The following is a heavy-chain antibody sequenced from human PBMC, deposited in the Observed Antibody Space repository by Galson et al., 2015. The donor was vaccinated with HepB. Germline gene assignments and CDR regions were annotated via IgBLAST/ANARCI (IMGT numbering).Heavy chain of an antibody. D-gene: IGHD6-19*01. CDR3: AKGRVIAEAGPPDY. CDR2: ISYDGSNK. Sequence: SLRLSCAASGFTFCSYGMHWVRQAPGKGLEWVAVISYDGSNKYYADSVKGRFTISRDNSKNTLYLQMNSLRAEDTAVYYCAKGRVIAEAGPPDYWGQGTLVTVSS. J-gene: IGHJ4*02. V-gene: IGHV3-30*18. CDR1: GFTFCSYG.